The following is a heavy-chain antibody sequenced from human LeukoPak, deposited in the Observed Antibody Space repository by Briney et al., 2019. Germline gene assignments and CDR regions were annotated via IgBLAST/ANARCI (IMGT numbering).Heavy chain of an antibody. Sequence: PGRSLRLSCAASGFTFSSYAMHWVRQAPGKGLEWVAIISYDGSNKYYADSVKGRFTISRDNSKNTLYLQMNSLRAEDTAVYYCAREGPLETHSSGTNGDYWGQGRLVTVSS. D-gene: IGHD6-19*01. V-gene: IGHV3-30-3*01. J-gene: IGHJ4*02. CDR2: ISYDGSNK. CDR3: AREGPLETHSSGTNGDY. CDR1: GFTFSSYA.